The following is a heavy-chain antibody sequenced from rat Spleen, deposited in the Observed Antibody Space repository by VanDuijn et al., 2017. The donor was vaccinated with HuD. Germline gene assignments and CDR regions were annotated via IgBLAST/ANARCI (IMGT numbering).Heavy chain of an antibody. V-gene: IGHV2-30*01. CDR1: GFSLTNYN. Sequence: QVQLKESGPGLVQPSQTLSLTCTVSGFSLTNYNVHWVRQPTGKGLEWMGIVWADGRTDYNSALRSRLSISRDTSKSQAFLKMNSLQTEDTATYYCAREGYYDGGLDYWGQGVMVPVSS. J-gene: IGHJ2*01. CDR3: AREGYYDGGLDY. D-gene: IGHD1-12*02. CDR2: VWADGRT.